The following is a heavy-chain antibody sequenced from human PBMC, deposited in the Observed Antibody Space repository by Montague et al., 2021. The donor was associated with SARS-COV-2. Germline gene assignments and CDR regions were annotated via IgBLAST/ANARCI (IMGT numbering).Heavy chain of an antibody. CDR2: VSHPGSA. CDR3: ARGVYNRVLFVVSHRYYFDF. J-gene: IGHJ4*02. Sequence: SETLSLTCAVYTESLNGYYWTWIRQPPGKGLEWIGEVSHPGSAKYNPSLKSRVTISVDTYRKQVSLRLTSVTAADTATYYCARGVYNRVLFVVSHRYYFDFWGQGAMVAVSS. D-gene: IGHD3-10*01. V-gene: IGHV4-34*01. CDR1: TESLNGYY.